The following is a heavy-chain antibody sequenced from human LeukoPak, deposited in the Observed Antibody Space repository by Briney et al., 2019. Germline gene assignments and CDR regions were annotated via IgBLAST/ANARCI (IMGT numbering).Heavy chain of an antibody. V-gene: IGHV4-4*02. Sequence: PSETLSLTCAVSGGSISSDNWWSWVRQPPGQGLEWIGEIYHSGSTNYNPSLNSRVTISVDKSKNQFSLKLSSVTAADTAVYFCARADSSDWDPDDFDIWGQGTMVTVSS. D-gene: IGHD6-19*01. CDR1: GGSISSDNW. J-gene: IGHJ3*02. CDR2: IYHSGST. CDR3: ARADSSDWDPDDFDI.